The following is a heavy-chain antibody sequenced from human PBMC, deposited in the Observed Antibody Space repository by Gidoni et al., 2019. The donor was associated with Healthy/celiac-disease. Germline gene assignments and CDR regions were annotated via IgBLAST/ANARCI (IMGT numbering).Heavy chain of an antibody. D-gene: IGHD6-19*01. Sequence: QVQLQASGPGLVKPSQTLSLTCTVSGGSISSGDYYWSWLRQPPGKGLEWIGYIYYSGSTYYNPSLKSRVTISVDTSKNQFSLKLSSVTAADTAVYYCATPPRGAVAPFDYWGQGTLVTVSS. CDR2: IYYSGST. CDR3: ATPPRGAVAPFDY. CDR1: GGSISSGDYY. V-gene: IGHV4-30-4*01. J-gene: IGHJ4*02.